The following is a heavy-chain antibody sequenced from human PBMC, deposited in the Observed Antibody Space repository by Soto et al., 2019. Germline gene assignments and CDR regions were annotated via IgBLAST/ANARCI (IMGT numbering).Heavy chain of an antibody. J-gene: IGHJ4*02. Sequence: QVQLQESGPGLVKPSQTLSLTCTVSGGSISSGDYYWSWIRQPPGKGLEGIGDIYYSGSTYYNPSLKSRVTISVDTSKNQFSLKLSSVTAADTAVYYCARETYYYDSSGKDFDYWGQGTLVTVSS. CDR2: IYYSGST. V-gene: IGHV4-30-4*01. CDR1: GGSISSGDYY. CDR3: ARETYYYDSSGKDFDY. D-gene: IGHD3-22*01.